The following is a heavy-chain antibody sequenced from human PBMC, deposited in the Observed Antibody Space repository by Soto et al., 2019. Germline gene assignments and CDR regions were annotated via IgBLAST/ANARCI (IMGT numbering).Heavy chain of an antibody. J-gene: IGHJ5*02. D-gene: IGHD4-17*01. Sequence: GGSLRLSCAASGFTFSSYSMNWVRQAPGKGLEWVSSISSSSSYIYYADSVKGRFTISRDNAKNSLYLQMNSLRAEDTAVYYCARGHGDYEDNWFDPWGQGTLVTVSS. CDR2: ISSSSSYI. CDR1: GFTFSSYS. CDR3: ARGHGDYEDNWFDP. V-gene: IGHV3-21*01.